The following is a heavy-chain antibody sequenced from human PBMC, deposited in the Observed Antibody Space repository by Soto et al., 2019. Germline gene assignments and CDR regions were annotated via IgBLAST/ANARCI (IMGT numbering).Heavy chain of an antibody. CDR2: IYSGGST. D-gene: IGHD2-15*01. Sequence: GGSLRLSCAASGFTVSSNYMSWVRQAPGKGLEWVSVIYSGGSTYYADSVKGRFTISRDNSKNTLYLQMNSLRAEDTAVYYCARDFHCSGGSCYPFDYWGQGTLVTVSS. CDR1: GFTVSSNY. CDR3: ARDFHCSGGSCYPFDY. J-gene: IGHJ4*02. V-gene: IGHV3-66*01.